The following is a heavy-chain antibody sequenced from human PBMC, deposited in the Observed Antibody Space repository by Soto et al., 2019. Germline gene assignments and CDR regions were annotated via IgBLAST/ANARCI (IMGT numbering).Heavy chain of an antibody. CDR2: INPNRGGT. CDR1: GDTFTGYY. CDR3: ARDAARGYNWFDP. V-gene: IGHV1-2*02. Sequence: ASVKVSCKASGDTFTGYYMHWVRKAPGQGLEWMGWINPNRGGTNYAQKFQGRVTMTRDTSISTAYMELSRLRSDDTAVYYCARDAARGYNWFDPWGQGTLVPVSS. D-gene: IGHD6-6*01. J-gene: IGHJ5*02.